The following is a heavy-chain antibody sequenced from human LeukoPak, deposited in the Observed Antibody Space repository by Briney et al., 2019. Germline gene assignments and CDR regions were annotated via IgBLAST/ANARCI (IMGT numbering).Heavy chain of an antibody. Sequence: GGSLRLSCAASGFTFSSYSMNWVRQAPGKGLEWVSSISSSSSYIYYADSVKGRFTISRDNAKNSLYLQMNSLRAEDTAVYHCARLTGSYALYYYYYYMDVWGKGTTVTVSS. J-gene: IGHJ6*03. CDR3: ARLTGSYALYYYYYYMDV. V-gene: IGHV3-21*01. CDR1: GFTFSSYS. CDR2: ISSSSSYI. D-gene: IGHD1-26*01.